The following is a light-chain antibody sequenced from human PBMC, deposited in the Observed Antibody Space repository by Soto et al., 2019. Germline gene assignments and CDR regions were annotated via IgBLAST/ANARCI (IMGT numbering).Light chain of an antibody. J-gene: IGLJ1*01. V-gene: IGLV2-14*01. CDR1: SSDIGYYNY. Sequence: QSVLTQPASVSGSPGQSITIPCTGTSSDIGYYNYVSWYQQHPGKAPKLMISEVTNRPSGVSNRFSGSKSGNTASLTISGLQAEDEADYYCSSYTTTSSSVFGGGTKVTVL. CDR2: EVT. CDR3: SSYTTTSSSV.